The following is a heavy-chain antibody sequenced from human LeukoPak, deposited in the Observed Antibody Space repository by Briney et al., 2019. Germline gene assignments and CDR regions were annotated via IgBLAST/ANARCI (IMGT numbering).Heavy chain of an antibody. CDR3: ATPQGIVVVPAATLDY. CDR1: GYTLTELS. Sequence: ASVKVSCKVSGYTLTELSMHWVRQAPGKGLEWMGGFDPEDGETIYAQKFQGRVTMTEDTSTDTAYMELSSLRSEDTAAYYCATPQGIVVVPAATLDYWGQGTLVTVSS. CDR2: FDPEDGET. V-gene: IGHV1-24*01. J-gene: IGHJ4*02. D-gene: IGHD2-2*01.